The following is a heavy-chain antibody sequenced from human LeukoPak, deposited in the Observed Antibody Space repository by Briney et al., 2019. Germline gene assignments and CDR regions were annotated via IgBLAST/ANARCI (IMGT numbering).Heavy chain of an antibody. CDR2: ISGSGGST. D-gene: IGHD1-26*01. Sequence: PGGSLRLSCVASGFTFSNYAMSWVRQAPGKGLEWVSAISGSGGSTYYADSVKGRFTISRDNSENTLYLQMNSLRAEDTAVYYCAKDDSGSYPGYFDYWGQGTLVTVSS. CDR1: GFTFSNYA. V-gene: IGHV3-23*01. CDR3: AKDDSGSYPGYFDY. J-gene: IGHJ4*02.